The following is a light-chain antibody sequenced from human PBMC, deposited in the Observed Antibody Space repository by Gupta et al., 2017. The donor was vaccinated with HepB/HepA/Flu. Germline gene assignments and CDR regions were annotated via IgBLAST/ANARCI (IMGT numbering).Light chain of an antibody. V-gene: IGLV1-40*01. CDR2: GNS. CDR3: QSYDSSLSGSG. CDR1: SSTIGAGYD. Sequence: QPVLTQPPSVSGAPRQSVTISCTGSSSTIGAGYDVHWYQQLPGTAPKLLIYGNSNRPSGVPDRFSGSKSGTSASLAITGLQAEDEADYYCQSYDSSLSGSGFGGGTKLTVL. J-gene: IGLJ3*02.